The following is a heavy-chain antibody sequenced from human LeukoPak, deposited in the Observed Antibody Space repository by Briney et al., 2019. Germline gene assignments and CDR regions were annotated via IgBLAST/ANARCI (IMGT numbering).Heavy chain of an antibody. D-gene: IGHD3-22*01. V-gene: IGHV1-18*01. CDR1: GYTFTSYG. J-gene: IGHJ5*02. Sequence: ASVKVSCKASGYTFTSYGISWVRQAPGQGLEWMGWISAYNGNTNYAQKLQGRVTMTTDTSTSTAYMELRSLRSDDTAVYYCARDWDSSGYYTNWFDPWGQGTLVTVSP. CDR2: ISAYNGNT. CDR3: ARDWDSSGYYTNWFDP.